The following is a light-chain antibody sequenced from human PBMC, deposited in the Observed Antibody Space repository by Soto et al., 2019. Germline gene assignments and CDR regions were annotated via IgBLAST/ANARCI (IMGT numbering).Light chain of an antibody. J-gene: IGKJ3*01. V-gene: IGKV2-28*01. Sequence: DIVMTRSPLSLPVTPGEPASISCTSSQSLLYIDGYNYLDWYLQKPGQPPKLPIYSASNRASGVPARFSGSGSGTDFTLKISRVEAEDVGVYFCMQARQTPFTFGPGTKVDIK. CDR3: MQARQTPFT. CDR1: QSLLYIDGYNY. CDR2: SAS.